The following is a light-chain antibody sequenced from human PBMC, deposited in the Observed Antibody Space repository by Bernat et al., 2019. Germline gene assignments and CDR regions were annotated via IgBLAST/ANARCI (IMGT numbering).Light chain of an antibody. CDR2: QDS. J-gene: IGLJ2*01. Sequence: SYDLTQPPSVSVSPGQTASITCSGDKLGDKYACWYQQKPGQSPVLVIYQDSKRPSGIPERFSGSNSGNTATLTIRGTQAMDEGDYYCQAWDSSTVVFGGGTKLTVL. CDR1: KLGDKY. CDR3: QAWDSSTVV. V-gene: IGLV3-1*01.